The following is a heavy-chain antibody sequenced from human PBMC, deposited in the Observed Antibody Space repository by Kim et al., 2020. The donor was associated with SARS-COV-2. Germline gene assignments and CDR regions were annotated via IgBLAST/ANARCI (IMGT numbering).Heavy chain of an antibody. CDR2: INHSGST. CDR3: ARGREEYQLLWIEDY. Sequence: SETLSLTCAVYGGSFSGYYWSWIRQPPGKGLEWIGEINHSGSTNYNPSLKSRVTISVDTSKNQFSLKLSSVTAADTAVYYCARGREEYQLLWIEDYWGQG. J-gene: IGHJ4*02. V-gene: IGHV4-34*01. CDR1: GGSFSGYY. D-gene: IGHD2-2*01.